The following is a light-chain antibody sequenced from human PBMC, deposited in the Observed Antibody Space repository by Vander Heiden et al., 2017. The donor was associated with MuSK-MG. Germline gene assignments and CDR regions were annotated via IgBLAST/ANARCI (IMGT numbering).Light chain of an antibody. CDR2: DTL. CDR1: SSNIGARYD. Sequence: QSVLTQPPSLSGAPGQRVTISCTGSSSNIGARYDVHWYQQLPGTAPKLLIYDTLKRPSGVSDRFSGSKSGASASLAIAGLQAGDEADYYCQSFDSGLSGVLFGGGTKLTVL. V-gene: IGLV1-40*01. J-gene: IGLJ2*01. CDR3: QSFDSGLSGVL.